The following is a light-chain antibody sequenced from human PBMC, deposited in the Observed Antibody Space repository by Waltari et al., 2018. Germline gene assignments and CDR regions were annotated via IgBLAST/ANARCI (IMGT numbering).Light chain of an antibody. J-gene: IGKJ1*01. CDR3: QHYVRLPAT. Sequence: EIVLTQSPGTLSLSPGERVTLSCRASQSVSKYLAWYQQRPGQAPRLLLYHASTRATGIPDRFSGNGSGTDFSLTISRLEPEDFAVYYCQHYVRLPATFGQGTRVEIK. CDR1: QSVSKY. V-gene: IGKV3-20*01. CDR2: HAS.